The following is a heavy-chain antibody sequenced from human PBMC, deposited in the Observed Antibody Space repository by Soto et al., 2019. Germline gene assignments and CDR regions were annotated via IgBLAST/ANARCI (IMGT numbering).Heavy chain of an antibody. J-gene: IGHJ4*02. Sequence: QVQLVESGGGVVQPGRSLRLSCAASGFTFSSYGMHWVRQAPGKGLEWVAVISYDGSKKYYADSVKGRFTIYRDNSKNTLYLQMNSLKVEDTAVYYCAKDWYNYGDFDYCGQGTLVTVSS. CDR1: GFTFSSYG. CDR3: AKDWYNYGDFDY. D-gene: IGHD1-1*01. V-gene: IGHV3-30*18. CDR2: ISYDGSKK.